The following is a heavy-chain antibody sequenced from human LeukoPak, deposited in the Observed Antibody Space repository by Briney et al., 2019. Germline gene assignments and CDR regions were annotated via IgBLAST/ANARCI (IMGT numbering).Heavy chain of an antibody. CDR1: GFTFSRYS. CDR2: ITDRSGYI. Sequence: GGSLRLSCAASGFTFSRYSMNWVRQAPGKGLEWVSSITDRSGYIFYANSVKGRFTVSRDDAKNSVYLQMNSLRVEDTAVYYCARDRAFGVGTIDYWGQGTLVTVSS. CDR3: ARDRAFGVGTIDY. D-gene: IGHD3-3*01. V-gene: IGHV3-21*01. J-gene: IGHJ4*02.